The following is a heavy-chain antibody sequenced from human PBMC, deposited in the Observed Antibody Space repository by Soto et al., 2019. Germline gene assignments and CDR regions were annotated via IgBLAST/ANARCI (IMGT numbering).Heavy chain of an antibody. J-gene: IGHJ6*02. V-gene: IGHV6-1*01. CDR3: ARGRYYYDSSGYYYKYYGMDV. Sequence: SQTLSLTCAISGDSVSSNSAAWNWIRQSPSRGLEWLGRTYYRSKWYNDYAVSVKSRITINPDTSKNQFSLQLNSVTPEDTAVYYCARGRYYYDSSGYYYKYYGMDVWGQGTTVTVSS. CDR1: GDSVSSNSAA. D-gene: IGHD3-22*01. CDR2: TYYRSKWYN.